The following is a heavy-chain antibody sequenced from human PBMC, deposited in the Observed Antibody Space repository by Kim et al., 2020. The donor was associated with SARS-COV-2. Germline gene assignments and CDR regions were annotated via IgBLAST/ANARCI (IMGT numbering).Heavy chain of an antibody. J-gene: IGHJ5*02. D-gene: IGHD3-9*01. V-gene: IGHV3-74*01. Sequence: RCTISRDNAKNTLYLQMNSLRAEDTAVYYCARELRYFDWLLRRFRDWFDPWGQGTLVTVSS. CDR3: ARELRYFDWLLRRFRDWFDP.